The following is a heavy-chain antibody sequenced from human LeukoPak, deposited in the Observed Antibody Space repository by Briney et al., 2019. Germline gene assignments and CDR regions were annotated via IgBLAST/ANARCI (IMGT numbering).Heavy chain of an antibody. CDR3: ARAFTSGIYYGPAYFDY. CDR1: GGSISSSSHY. Sequence: PSETLSLTCTVSGGSISSSSHYWGWIRQSPGKGLEWIGSNSGRTYYNPSLKSRVTISVDTSKNQFSLNLSFVTAAETAVYYRARAFTSGIYYGPAYFDYWGQGTLVTVSS. D-gene: IGHD3-10*01. J-gene: IGHJ4*02. CDR2: NSGRT. V-gene: IGHV4-39*01.